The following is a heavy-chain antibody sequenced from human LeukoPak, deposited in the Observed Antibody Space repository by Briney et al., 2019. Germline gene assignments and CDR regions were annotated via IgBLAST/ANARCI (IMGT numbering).Heavy chain of an antibody. J-gene: IGHJ6*02. CDR3: ARVGATKYYYYGMDV. V-gene: IGHV4-38-2*01. D-gene: IGHD1-26*01. Sequence: SETLSLTCAVSGYSISTDYYWGWIRQSPGKGLEWIVSVSHTGRTYYNPSLKSRITISLDTSKNQFSLKLSSVTAADTAVYYCARVGATKYYYYGMDVWGQGTTVTVSS. CDR2: VSHTGRT. CDR1: GYSISTDYY.